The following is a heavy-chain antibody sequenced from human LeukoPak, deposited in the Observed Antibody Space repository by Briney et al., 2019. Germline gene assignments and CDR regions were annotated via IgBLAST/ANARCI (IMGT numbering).Heavy chain of an antibody. CDR1: GGSISSGGYY. V-gene: IGHV4-31*03. CDR3: ARGVAGDRDFDY. D-gene: IGHD6-19*01. CDR2: IYYSGST. Sequence: SETLSLTCTVSGGSISSGGYYWSWIRQQPGKGLEWIGYIYYSGSTYYNPSLKSRVTISVDTSKNQFSLKLSSVTAADAAVYYCARGVAGDRDFDYWGQGTLVTVSS. J-gene: IGHJ4*02.